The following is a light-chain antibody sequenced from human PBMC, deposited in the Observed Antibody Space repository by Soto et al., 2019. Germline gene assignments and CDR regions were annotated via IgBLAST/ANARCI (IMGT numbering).Light chain of an antibody. CDR1: QSVSSSY. CDR3: QQYGSSPGT. J-gene: IGKJ1*01. Sequence: EIVLTQSPDTLSLSPGERATISCRASQSVSSSYLAWYQQKPGQAPRLLIYGASSRATGIPDRFSGSGSGTDFTLSISRLEPEDLAVYYCQQYGSSPGTFGQGTKVEIK. V-gene: IGKV3-20*01. CDR2: GAS.